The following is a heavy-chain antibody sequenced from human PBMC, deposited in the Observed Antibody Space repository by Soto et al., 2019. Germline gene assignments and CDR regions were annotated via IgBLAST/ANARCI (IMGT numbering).Heavy chain of an antibody. V-gene: IGHV4-59*08. CDR2: IYYSGST. J-gene: IGHJ4*02. D-gene: IGHD3-10*01. CDR1: GGSIISYY. CDR3: ARHNYGSGSTYFDY. Sequence: QVQLQESGPGLVKPSETLSLTCTVSGGSIISYYWSWIRQPPGKGLEWIGYIYYSGSTNYNPSLKSRLTXXAXTXXNQFSLKLNSMTAADTAVYYCARHNYGSGSTYFDYWGQGTLVTVSS.